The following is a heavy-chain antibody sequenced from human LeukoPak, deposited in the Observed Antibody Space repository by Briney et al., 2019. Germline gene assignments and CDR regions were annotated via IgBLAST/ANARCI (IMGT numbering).Heavy chain of an antibody. CDR3: ARGRSSSGWSN. Sequence: GGSLRLSCVASGFTFSSFEMNWVRQGPGKGLEWISYISPSCSTLHFADSVKGRFTISRDNSKNTLYLQMYGLRAEDTAVYYCARGRSSSGWSNWGQGTQVTVSS. D-gene: IGHD6-19*01. CDR1: GFTFSSFE. J-gene: IGHJ4*02. CDR2: ISPSCSTL. V-gene: IGHV3-48*03.